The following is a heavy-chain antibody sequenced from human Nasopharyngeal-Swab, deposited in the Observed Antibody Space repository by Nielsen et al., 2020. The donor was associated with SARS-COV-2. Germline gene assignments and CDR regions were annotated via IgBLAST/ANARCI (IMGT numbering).Heavy chain of an antibody. CDR3: ARTRIAGQEYYFDY. D-gene: IGHD6-13*01. CDR2: ISAYNGNT. CDR1: GYTFTSYG. V-gene: IGHV1-18*01. J-gene: IGHJ4*02. Sequence: ASSQVSCKASGYTFTSYGISWVRQAPRQGLEWMGWISAYNGNTNYAQKLQGRVTMTTDTSTSTAYMELRSLRSDDTAVYYCARTRIAGQEYYFDYWGQGTLVTVSS.